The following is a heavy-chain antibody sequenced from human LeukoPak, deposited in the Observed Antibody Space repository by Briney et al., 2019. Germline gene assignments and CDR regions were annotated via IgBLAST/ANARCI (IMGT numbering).Heavy chain of an antibody. D-gene: IGHD2-2*02. J-gene: IGHJ6*02. Sequence: GASVKVSCKASGYTFTSNYIHWVRQAPGQGLEWMGMIYPRDGSTSYAQKFQGRVTVTRDTSTSTVHMELSGLRSEDTAVYYCATDRKCSSTSCYSLRDYYGMDVWGQGTTVTVSS. CDR1: GYTFTSNY. V-gene: IGHV1-46*01. CDR3: ATDRKCSSTSCYSLRDYYGMDV. CDR2: IYPRDGST.